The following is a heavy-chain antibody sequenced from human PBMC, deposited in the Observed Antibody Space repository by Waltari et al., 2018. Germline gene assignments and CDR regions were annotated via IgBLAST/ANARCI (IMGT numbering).Heavy chain of an antibody. Sequence: QVQLQESGPGLVKPSETLSLTCTVPGGSISSHYWSWIRQPPGKGLEWIGYIYYSGSTNYTPSLKSRVTISVDTSKNQFSLKLSSVTAADTAVYYCARGVAVAGRGGWFDPWGQGTLVTVSS. CDR2: IYYSGST. V-gene: IGHV4-59*11. J-gene: IGHJ5*02. D-gene: IGHD6-19*01. CDR1: GGSISSHY. CDR3: ARGVAVAGRGGWFDP.